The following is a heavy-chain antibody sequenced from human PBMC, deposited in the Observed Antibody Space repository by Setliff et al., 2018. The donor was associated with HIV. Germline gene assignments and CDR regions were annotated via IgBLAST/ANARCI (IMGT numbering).Heavy chain of an antibody. J-gene: IGHJ4*02. V-gene: IGHV3-74*01. CDR1: GFTFSTYS. CDR2: IHYDGTAS. D-gene: IGHD5-12*01. CDR3: ASDGSLPDY. Sequence: GGSLRLSCAASGFTFSTYSMDWVRQAPGEGLVWVSRIHYDGTASYADSVKGRFTISRDNAKSTLDLQMNSLRVEDTAVYFCASDGSLPDYWGRGTLVTVSS.